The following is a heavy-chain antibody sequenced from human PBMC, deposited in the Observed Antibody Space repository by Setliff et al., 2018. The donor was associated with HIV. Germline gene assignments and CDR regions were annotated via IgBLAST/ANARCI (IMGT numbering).Heavy chain of an antibody. D-gene: IGHD6-13*01. CDR1: GASISSYY. CDR3: AGAQQQLAPLEVWFDP. J-gene: IGHJ5*02. Sequence: SETLSLTCNVSGASISSYYWSWIRQPPGKGLEWIGYVYHSGGTNYNPSLKSRLTISRDNAENSLYLQMNSLRAEDTAVYYCAGAQQQLAPLEVWFDPWGQGTLVTVSS. V-gene: IGHV4-59*12. CDR2: VYHSGGT.